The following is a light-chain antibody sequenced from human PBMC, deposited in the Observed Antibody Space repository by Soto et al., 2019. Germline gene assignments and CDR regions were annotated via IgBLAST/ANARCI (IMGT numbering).Light chain of an antibody. CDR3: QQSYSTIT. J-gene: IGKJ5*01. Sequence: IHMTQSPSSLSASVGHRVTITCRASQSISSYLNWYQQKPGKAPKLLIYAASSLQSGVPSRFSGSGSGTDFTLTISSLKPEDFATYYCQQSYSTITFGQGTRLEIK. CDR1: QSISSY. V-gene: IGKV1-39*01. CDR2: AAS.